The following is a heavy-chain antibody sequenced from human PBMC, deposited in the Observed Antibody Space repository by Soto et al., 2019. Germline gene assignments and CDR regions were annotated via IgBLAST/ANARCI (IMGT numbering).Heavy chain of an antibody. CDR2: ISAHNANT. Sequence: QVQLMQSGAEVKNPGASVKVSCKASGCIFTSYGISWVRQAPGQGLEWMGWISAHNANTNYAQKFQGRVTMTTETSTSTAHMELRSLRSDDTAVYYCATERLASYFDTSGEDFDYWGQGTLVTVSS. CDR1: GCIFTSYG. V-gene: IGHV1-18*01. D-gene: IGHD3-22*01. J-gene: IGHJ4*02. CDR3: ATERLASYFDTSGEDFDY.